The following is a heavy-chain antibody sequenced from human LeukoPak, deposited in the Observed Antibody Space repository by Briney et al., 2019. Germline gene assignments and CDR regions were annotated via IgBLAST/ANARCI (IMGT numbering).Heavy chain of an antibody. V-gene: IGHV3-23*01. CDR1: GFTFSSYA. CDR2: ISGSGGST. J-gene: IGHJ4*02. Sequence: GGYLRLSCAASGFTFSSYAMSWVRQAPGKGLEWVSAISGSGGSTYYADSVKGRFTISRDNSKNTLYLQMNSLRAEDTAVYYCAKGSGMIVAGYFDYWGQGTLVTVSS. D-gene: IGHD3-22*01. CDR3: AKGSGMIVAGYFDY.